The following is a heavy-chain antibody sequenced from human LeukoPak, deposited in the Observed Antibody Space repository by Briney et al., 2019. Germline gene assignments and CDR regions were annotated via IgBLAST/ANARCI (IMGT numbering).Heavy chain of an antibody. D-gene: IGHD6-19*01. J-gene: IGHJ5*02. CDR3: EKGDSSGWYPNWFDP. Sequence: HTGGSLRLSCAASGFTFSSYAMSWVRQAPGKGLEWVSAISGSGGSTYYADSVKGRFTISRDNSKNTLYLQMNSLRAEDTAVYYCEKGDSSGWYPNWFDPWGQGTLVTVSS. CDR2: ISGSGGST. CDR1: GFTFSSYA. V-gene: IGHV3-23*01.